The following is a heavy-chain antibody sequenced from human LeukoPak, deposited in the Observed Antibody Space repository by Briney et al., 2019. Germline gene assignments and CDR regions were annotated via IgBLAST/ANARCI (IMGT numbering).Heavy chain of an antibody. CDR1: GGSISSSSYY. Sequence: SETLSLTCTVSGGSISSSSYYWGWIRQPPGKGLEWIVNIYDRGTNYNPSLKSRVTISVDTSKNQFSLKLSSVTAADTAVYYCATMVRGVIMGSDWFDPWGQGTLVTVSS. V-gene: IGHV4-39*01. J-gene: IGHJ5*02. CDR2: IYDRGT. CDR3: ATMVRGVIMGSDWFDP. D-gene: IGHD3-10*01.